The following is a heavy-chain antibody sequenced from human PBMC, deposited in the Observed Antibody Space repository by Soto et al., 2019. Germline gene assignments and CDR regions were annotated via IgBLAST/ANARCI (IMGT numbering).Heavy chain of an antibody. CDR1: GYTFTGYY. Sequence: ASVKVSCKASGYTFTGYYMHWVRQAPGQGLEWMGWINPNSGGTNYAQKFQGWVTMTRDTSISTAYMELSRLRSDDTAVYYCSRSLEYSSDSHDFDYWGQGTLVTVSS. J-gene: IGHJ4*02. D-gene: IGHD6-6*01. CDR2: INPNSGGT. V-gene: IGHV1-2*04. CDR3: SRSLEYSSDSHDFDY.